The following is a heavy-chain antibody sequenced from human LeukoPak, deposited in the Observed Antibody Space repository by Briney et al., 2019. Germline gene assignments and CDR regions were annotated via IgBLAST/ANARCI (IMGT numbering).Heavy chain of an antibody. CDR1: GFTFSSFA. V-gene: IGHV3-23*01. CDR2: ISGSGDNT. D-gene: IGHD3-16*01. J-gene: IGHJ4*02. CDR3: GKGFGGGGGSVFDS. Sequence: GGSLRLSCAPSGFTFSSFAMSWVRQAPGKGLEWVSAISGSGDNTYYADSVKGRFTISRDNSKNTLHLQMSSLRAEDTAVYYCGKGFGGGGGSVFDSWGQGTLVTVSS.